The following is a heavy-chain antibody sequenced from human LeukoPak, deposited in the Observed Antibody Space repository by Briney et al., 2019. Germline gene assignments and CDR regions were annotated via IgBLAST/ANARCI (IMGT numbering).Heavy chain of an antibody. D-gene: IGHD6-13*01. J-gene: IGHJ4*02. CDR3: ARGSYSSSWKGGY. CDR2: ISYDGSNK. V-gene: IGHV3-30-3*01. CDR1: GYTFTTYA. Sequence: SCKASGYTFTTYAMHWVRQAPGKGLEWVAVISYDGSNKYYADSVKGRFTISRDNSKNTLYLQMNSLRAEDTAVYYCARGSYSSSWKGGYWGQGTLVTVSS.